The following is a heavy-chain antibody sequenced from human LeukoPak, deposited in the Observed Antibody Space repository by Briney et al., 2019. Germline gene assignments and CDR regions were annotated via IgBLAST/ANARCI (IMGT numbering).Heavy chain of an antibody. CDR3: ATDLGYDSSGYYGEA. Sequence: ASVKVSCKASGYTFTGYYMHWVRQAPGQGLEWMGRINPNSGGTNYAQKFQGRVTMTRDTSISTAYMELSRLRSDDTAVYYCATDLGYDSSGYYGEAWGQGTLVTVSS. CDR1: GYTFTGYY. J-gene: IGHJ4*02. V-gene: IGHV1-2*06. D-gene: IGHD3-22*01. CDR2: INPNSGGT.